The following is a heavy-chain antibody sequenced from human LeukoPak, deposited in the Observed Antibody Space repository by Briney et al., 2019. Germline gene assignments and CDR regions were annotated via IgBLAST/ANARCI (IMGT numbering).Heavy chain of an antibody. CDR3: ARDTVTPTEHDAFDI. CDR2: IYHSGST. V-gene: IGHV4-38-2*02. CDR1: GYSISSGYY. D-gene: IGHD4-17*01. Sequence: PSETLSLTCTVSGYSISSGYYWGWIRQPPGKGLEWIGSIYHSGSTYYNPSLKSRVTISVDTSKNQFSLKLSSVTAADTAVYYCARDTVTPTEHDAFDIWGQGTMVTVSS. J-gene: IGHJ3*02.